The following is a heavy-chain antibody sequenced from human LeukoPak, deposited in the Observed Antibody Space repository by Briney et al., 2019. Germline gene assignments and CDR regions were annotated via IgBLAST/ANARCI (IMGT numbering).Heavy chain of an antibody. CDR3: TRLSGKSYYYMDV. CDR2: IYHSGST. Sequence: SETLSLTCAVSSYSIRSVYYGGWIRQPPGKGLEWIGSIYHSGSTYNNPSLKSRVTMSLDTSKNEFSLKLNSVTAADTAVYYCTRLSGKSYYYMDVWGKGTTVTVSS. CDR1: SYSIRSVYY. J-gene: IGHJ6*03. V-gene: IGHV4-38-2*01.